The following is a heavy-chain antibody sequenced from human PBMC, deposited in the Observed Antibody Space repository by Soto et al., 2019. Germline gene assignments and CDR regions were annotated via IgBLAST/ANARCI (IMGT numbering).Heavy chain of an antibody. CDR3: AREKTIVATPYHYYGMDV. D-gene: IGHD5-12*01. V-gene: IGHV3-30-3*01. CDR2: ISYDGSNK. Sequence: PGGSLRLSCAASGFTFSSYAMHWVRQAPGKGLEWVAVISYDGSNKYYADSVKGRFTISRDNSKNTLYLQMNSLRAEDTAVYYCAREKTIVATPYHYYGMDVWGQGTTVTVSS. J-gene: IGHJ6*02. CDR1: GFTFSSYA.